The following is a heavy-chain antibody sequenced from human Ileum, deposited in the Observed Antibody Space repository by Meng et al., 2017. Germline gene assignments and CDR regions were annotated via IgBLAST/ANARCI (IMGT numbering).Heavy chain of an antibody. CDR1: GYTFTNYA. J-gene: IGHJ4*02. CDR3: ARERQTSGEDY. CDR2: INTDNGET. D-gene: IGHD2-15*01. V-gene: IGHV1-3*04. Sequence: QVQRVQSGAEVKKPGASVKVSCKASGYTFTNYAIQWVRQAPGQRLEWVGWINTDNGETTYSQNFQDRVTLNRDTSAGTVYMYLNSLISEDTAIYYCARERQTSGEDYWGQGTLVTVSS.